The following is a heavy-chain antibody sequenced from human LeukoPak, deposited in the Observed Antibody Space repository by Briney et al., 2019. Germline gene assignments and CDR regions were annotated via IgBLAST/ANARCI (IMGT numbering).Heavy chain of an antibody. Sequence: PGGSLRLSCAASGFTFSSYAMSWVRQAPGQGLEWLSAISGSGFSTNYADSVKGRFTISRDNSKTTLFLQMNSLRAEDTALYYCAKDIEVAITGHYFDLWGRGTLVAVSS. D-gene: IGHD3-22*01. V-gene: IGHV3-23*01. J-gene: IGHJ2*01. CDR1: GFTFSSYA. CDR3: AKDIEVAITGHYFDL. CDR2: ISGSGFST.